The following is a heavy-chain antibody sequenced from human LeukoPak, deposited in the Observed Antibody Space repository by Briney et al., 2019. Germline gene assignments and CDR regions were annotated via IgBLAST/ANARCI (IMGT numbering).Heavy chain of an antibody. CDR1: GFTFSSYW. D-gene: IGHD3-3*01. CDR2: IKQDGSEK. V-gene: IGHV3-7*01. J-gene: IGHJ4*02. CDR3: ARDQGDFWSGYGRDY. Sequence: GGSLRLSCAASGFTFSSYWMSWVRQAPGKGLEWVANIKQDGSEKYYVDSVKGRFTISRDNAKNSLYLQMNSLRAEDTAVYYCARDQGDFWSGYGRDYWGQRTLVTVSS.